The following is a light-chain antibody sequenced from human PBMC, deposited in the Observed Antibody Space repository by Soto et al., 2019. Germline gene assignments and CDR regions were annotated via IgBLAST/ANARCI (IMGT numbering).Light chain of an antibody. J-gene: IGLJ3*02. CDR3: SSYTSSSTQV. V-gene: IGLV2-11*01. CDR2: DVS. Sequence: QSALTQPRSVSGSPGQSVTISCTGTRSDVGGYAYISWYQQHPGKVPKLIIYDVSKRPSGVPDRFSGSKSGNTASLTISGLQAEDEADYYCSSYTSSSTQVLGGGTKLTVL. CDR1: RSDVGGYAY.